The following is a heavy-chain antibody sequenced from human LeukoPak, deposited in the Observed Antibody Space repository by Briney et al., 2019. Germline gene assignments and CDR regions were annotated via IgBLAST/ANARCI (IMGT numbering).Heavy chain of an antibody. Sequence: PGGSLRLSCAASGLTFSSHWMHWVRHAPGKGLVWVSRITNDGSSTTYADSVKGRFTISKDNAKNSLYLQMNSLRAEDTALYHCARNNGMDVWGQGTTVIVSS. V-gene: IGHV3-74*01. CDR3: ARNNGMDV. J-gene: IGHJ6*02. CDR2: ITNDGSST. CDR1: GLTFSSHW.